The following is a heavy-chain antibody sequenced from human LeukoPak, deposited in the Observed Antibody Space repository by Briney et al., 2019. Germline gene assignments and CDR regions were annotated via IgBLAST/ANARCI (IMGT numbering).Heavy chain of an antibody. CDR1: GYSFTTYW. V-gene: IGHV5-51*01. D-gene: IGHD6-13*01. Sequence: GESLKISCRASGYSFTTYWIGWVRQMPGKGLEWMGVIFPADSDTRYSPSFQGRVTISADKSISTAYLQWSSLKASDTAMYYCASVYSSTSWDYWGQGTLVTASS. CDR3: ASVYSSTSWDY. J-gene: IGHJ4*02. CDR2: IFPADSDT.